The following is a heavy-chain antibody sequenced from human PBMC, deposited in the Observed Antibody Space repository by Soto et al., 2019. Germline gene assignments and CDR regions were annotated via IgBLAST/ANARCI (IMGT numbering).Heavy chain of an antibody. D-gene: IGHD2-2*01. V-gene: IGHV3-23*01. J-gene: IGHJ4*02. CDR2: ISDSGST. Sequence: EVQLLESGGGLVQPGGSLRLSCAASGFSFNNYAMNWVRQAPGQGLEWVSTISDSGSTYYADSVKGRFTISRDNSKNTLYLQMKSLRAEDTAVYFCAKDVGGHYCTPTSCLYFFHSWGWGTLVTVSS. CDR3: AKDVGGHYCTPTSCLYFFHS. CDR1: GFSFNNYA.